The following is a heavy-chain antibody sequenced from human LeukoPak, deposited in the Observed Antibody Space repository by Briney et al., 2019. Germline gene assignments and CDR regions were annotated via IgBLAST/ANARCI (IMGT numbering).Heavy chain of an antibody. CDR3: ARGRWEIADY. V-gene: IGHV4-34*01. Sequence: SETLSLTCAVYGESFSGYYWSWIRQPPGKGLEWIGEINHSGSTNYNPSLKSRITISVDMSKNQFSLKLSSVTAADTAVYYCARGRWEIADYWGPEPWSPSPQ. J-gene: IGHJ4*01. D-gene: IGHD1-26*01. CDR1: GESFSGYY. CDR2: INHSGST.